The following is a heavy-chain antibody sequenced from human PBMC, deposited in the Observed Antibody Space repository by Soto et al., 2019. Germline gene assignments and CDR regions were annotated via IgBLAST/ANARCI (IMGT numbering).Heavy chain of an antibody. CDR3: AHTLYYYGSGYYGNWFEP. CDR2: IYWNDDK. J-gene: IGHJ5*02. D-gene: IGHD3-10*01. V-gene: IGHV2-5*01. Sequence: QITLKESGPTLVKPTQTLTLTCTFSGFSLSTGGVGVGWIRQPPGKALEWLALIYWNDDKRYSPSLKNRLTIAKDTSRNQVVLTMTTVDPVDTATYYCAHTLYYYGSGYYGNWFEPWGQGTLVTVSS. CDR1: GFSLSTGGVG.